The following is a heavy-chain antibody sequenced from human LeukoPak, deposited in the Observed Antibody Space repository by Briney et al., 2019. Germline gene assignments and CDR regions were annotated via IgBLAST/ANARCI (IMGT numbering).Heavy chain of an antibody. J-gene: IGHJ4*02. D-gene: IGHD2-2*01. CDR2: IYHSGST. V-gene: IGHV4-38-2*02. CDR1: GYSISSGYY. Sequence: SETLSLTCTVSGYSISSGYYWGWIRQPPGKGLEWIGSIYHSGSTYYHPSLKGRVTISVDTSKNQFSLKLSSVTAADTAVYYCARMAEYCSSTSCYPIDYWGQGTLVTVSS. CDR3: ARMAEYCSSTSCYPIDY.